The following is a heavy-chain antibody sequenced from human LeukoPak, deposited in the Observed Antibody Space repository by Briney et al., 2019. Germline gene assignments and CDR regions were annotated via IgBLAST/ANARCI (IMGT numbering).Heavy chain of an antibody. CDR1: GGSISSYY. CDR2: IYYSGST. CDR3: ARVAVGYCSGGSCQCFDY. V-gene: IGHV4-59*12. J-gene: IGHJ4*02. Sequence: SETLSLTCTVSGGSISSYYWSWLRQPPGKGLEWIGYIYYSGSTYHNPSLKSRVTISVDTSKNQFSLKLSSVTAADTAVYYCARVAVGYCSGGSCQCFDYWGQGTLVTVSS. D-gene: IGHD2-15*01.